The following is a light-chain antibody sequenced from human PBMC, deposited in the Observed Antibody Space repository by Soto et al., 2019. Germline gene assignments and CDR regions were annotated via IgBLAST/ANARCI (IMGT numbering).Light chain of an antibody. J-gene: IGLJ3*02. CDR2: EVS. CDR1: SSDLGGYNY. Sequence: QSALTQPASVSGSPGQSITISCTGTSSDLGGYNYVSWYQQHPGKAPKLMIYEVSNRPSGVSNRFSASKSGNTASLTSYGLQAEDEADYYCSSYTSSSTWVFGGGTKLTVL. V-gene: IGLV2-14*01. CDR3: SSYTSSSTWV.